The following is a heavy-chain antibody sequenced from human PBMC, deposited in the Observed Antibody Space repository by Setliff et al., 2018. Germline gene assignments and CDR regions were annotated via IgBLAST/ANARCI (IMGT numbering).Heavy chain of an antibody. CDR2: MYSGGNT. V-gene: IGHV4-4*02. Sequence: SETLSLTCAVSGGSISDNNWWSWVRQPPGKGLEWIGSMYSGGNTYYNPSLKSRATISIDTSKNQFSLKLNSVTAADTAVYYCGRSEAYNWFDPWGQGTLVTVS. CDR1: GGSISDNNW. J-gene: IGHJ5*02. CDR3: GRSEAYNWFDP.